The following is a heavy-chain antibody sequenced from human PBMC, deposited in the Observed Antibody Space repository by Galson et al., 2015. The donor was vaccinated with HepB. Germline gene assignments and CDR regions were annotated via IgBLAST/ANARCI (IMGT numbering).Heavy chain of an antibody. V-gene: IGHV3-21*01. CDR2: ISSSSSYI. CDR3: ARDSQYFDWFPND. Sequence: SLRLSCAASGFTFSSYSMNWVSQAPGKGLEWVSSISSSSSYIYYADSVKGRFTISRDNAKNSLYLQMNSLRAEDTAVYYCARDSQYFDWFPNDWGQGTLVTVSS. J-gene: IGHJ4*02. D-gene: IGHD3-9*01. CDR1: GFTFSSYS.